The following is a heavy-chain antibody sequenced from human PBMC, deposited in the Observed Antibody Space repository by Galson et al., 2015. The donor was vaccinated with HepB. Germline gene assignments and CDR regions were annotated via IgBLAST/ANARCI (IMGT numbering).Heavy chain of an antibody. CDR3: ARHSGSYYVISPFDY. V-gene: IGHV3-11*06. CDR1: GFTFSDYY. Sequence: SLRLSCAASGFTFSDYYMSWIRQAPGKGLEWLSYISGTGTYTNYADSVKGRFTISRDGAKSTVYLQMNSLRAEDTAVYFCARHSGSYYVISPFDYWGQGTLVTVSS. CDR2: ISGTGTYT. J-gene: IGHJ4*02. D-gene: IGHD1-26*01.